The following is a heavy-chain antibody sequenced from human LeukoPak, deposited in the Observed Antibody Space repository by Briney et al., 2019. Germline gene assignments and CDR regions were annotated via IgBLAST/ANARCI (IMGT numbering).Heavy chain of an antibody. D-gene: IGHD1-14*01. Sequence: PSETLSLTCTVSGGSISSYYWSWIRQPPGKGLEWIAYIYYSGSSNSTPTLKSRVTISVDTSKNQFSLKLSSVTAADTAVYYCARDRGYKWGQGTLVTVAS. CDR3: ARDRGYK. CDR1: GGSISSYY. J-gene: IGHJ4*02. CDR2: IYYSGSS. V-gene: IGHV4-59*01.